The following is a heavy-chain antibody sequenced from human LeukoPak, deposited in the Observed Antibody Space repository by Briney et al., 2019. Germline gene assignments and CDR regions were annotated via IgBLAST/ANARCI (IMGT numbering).Heavy chain of an antibody. V-gene: IGHV3-30*04. J-gene: IGHJ4*02. CDR3: AGDHKDYLVDY. CDR2: ISYDGSNK. D-gene: IGHD2/OR15-2a*01. CDR1: GFTFSSYA. Sequence: GGSLRLSCAASGFTFSSYAMHWVRQAPGKGLEWVAVISYDGSNKYYADSVKGRFTISRDNSKNTLYLQMNSLRAEDTAVYYCAGDHKDYLVDYWGQGTLVTVSS.